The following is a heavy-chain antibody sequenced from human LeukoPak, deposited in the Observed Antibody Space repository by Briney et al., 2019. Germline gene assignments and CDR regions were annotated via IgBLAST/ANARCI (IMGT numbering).Heavy chain of an antibody. D-gene: IGHD2-21*02. Sequence: PGGSLRLSCAASGFTFSNYAMSWVRQTPGKGLEWVSGISVSGGRTYYADSVKGRITISRDNSKNTLYLQMNSLRAEDTAVYYCAKGYAYCGGDCYSGYYYYMDVWGKGTTVTVSS. CDR1: GFTFSNYA. CDR2: ISVSGGRT. J-gene: IGHJ6*03. CDR3: AKGYAYCGGDCYSGYYYYMDV. V-gene: IGHV3-23*01.